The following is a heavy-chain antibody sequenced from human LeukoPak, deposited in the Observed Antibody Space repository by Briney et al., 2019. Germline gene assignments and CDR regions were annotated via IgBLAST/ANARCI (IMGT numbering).Heavy chain of an antibody. Sequence: GGSVKVSCKVSGYTLTELFMHWARRAPGKGLEWMGGFDPEDGETIYAHKFQGRVTMTEDTSTDTGYMELSSLRSEDTAVYYCATGSFSAVAGYYYYYYMDVWGKGTTVTVSS. V-gene: IGHV1-24*01. CDR2: FDPEDGET. CDR1: GYTLTELF. CDR3: ATGSFSAVAGYYYYYYMDV. J-gene: IGHJ6*03. D-gene: IGHD6-19*01.